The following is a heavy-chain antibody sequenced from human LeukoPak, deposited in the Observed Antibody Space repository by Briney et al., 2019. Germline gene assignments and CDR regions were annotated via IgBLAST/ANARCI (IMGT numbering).Heavy chain of an antibody. CDR2: ISSSSSYI. Sequence: GGSLRLSCATSGFTFSSYSMNWVRQAPGKGLEWVSSISSSSSYIYYADSVKGRFIISRDNAKNSLYLQMNGLRADDAAVYFCARDTYGDYYFDYWGQGTLVTVSS. CDR3: ARDTYGDYYFDY. D-gene: IGHD4-17*01. V-gene: IGHV3-21*01. CDR1: GFTFSSYS. J-gene: IGHJ4*02.